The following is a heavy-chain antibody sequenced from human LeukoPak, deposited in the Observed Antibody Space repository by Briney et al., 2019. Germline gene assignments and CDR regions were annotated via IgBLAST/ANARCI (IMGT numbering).Heavy chain of an antibody. CDR2: ISSSYI. J-gene: IGHJ4*02. Sequence: GGSLRLSCAASGFAFSSYSMNWVRQAPGKGLEWVSSISSSYIYYADSVKGRFTISRDNAKNSLYLQMNSLRAEDTAVYYCAVVPDYDILTGPDPNDYWGQGTLVTVSS. CDR3: AVVPDYDILTGPDPNDY. CDR1: GFAFSSYS. V-gene: IGHV3-21*01. D-gene: IGHD3-9*01.